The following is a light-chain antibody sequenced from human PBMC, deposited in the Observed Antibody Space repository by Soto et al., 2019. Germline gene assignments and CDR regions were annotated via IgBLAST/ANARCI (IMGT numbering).Light chain of an antibody. Sequence: EIVLTQSPGTLSLSPGERATLSCRAGQSVTSSYLAWYQQKPGQAPRLVMYGASIRTSGIPDRFSCSGSGTDFTLTISRLEPEDFAVYYCQQYVRSQWTFSQGTKVDIK. V-gene: IGKV3-20*01. CDR2: GAS. CDR1: QSVTSSY. J-gene: IGKJ1*01. CDR3: QQYVRSQWT.